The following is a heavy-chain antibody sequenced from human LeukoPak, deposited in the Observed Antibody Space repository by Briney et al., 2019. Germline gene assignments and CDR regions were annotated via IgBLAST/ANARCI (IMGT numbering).Heavy chain of an antibody. CDR3: ARPDYLRYCSAGSCQSRLDAFDI. CDR2: VYHSGST. CDR1: GGSISSYY. Sequence: PSETLSLTCTVSGGSISSYYWSWIRQPPGKGLEWIGWVYHSGSTNYNPSLKSRVTISVDTSKNQFSLELSSVTAADTAVYYCARPDYLRYCSAGSCQSRLDAFDIWGQGTMVTVSS. D-gene: IGHD2-15*01. J-gene: IGHJ3*02. V-gene: IGHV4-59*08.